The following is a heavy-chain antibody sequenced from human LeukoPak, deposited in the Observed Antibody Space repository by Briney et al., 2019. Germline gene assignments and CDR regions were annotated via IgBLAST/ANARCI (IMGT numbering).Heavy chain of an antibody. J-gene: IGHJ4*02. CDR2: IYYSGPA. V-gene: IGHV4-39*07. D-gene: IGHD7-27*01. Sequence: SETLSLTCTVSGGSIISSSYYWGWIRQPPGMGLEWIGSIYYSGPAYYISSLKSRVTISIDTSKNQFSLKLSSVTAADTAVYYCARGFRTWGYWGQGTLVTVSS. CDR3: ARGFRTWGY. CDR1: GGSIISSSYY.